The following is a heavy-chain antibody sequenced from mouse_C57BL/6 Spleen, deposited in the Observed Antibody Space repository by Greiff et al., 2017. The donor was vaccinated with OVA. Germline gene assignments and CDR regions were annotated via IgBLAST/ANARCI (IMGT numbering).Heavy chain of an antibody. CDR3: ARTKYDYPAWFAY. CDR2: IDPSDSET. V-gene: IGHV1-52*01. CDR1: GYTFTSYW. J-gene: IGHJ3*01. Sequence: QVHVKQPGAELVRPGSSVKLSCKASGYTFTSYWMHWVKQRPIQGLEWIGNIDPSDSETHYNQKFKDKATLTVDKSSSTAYMQLSSLTSEDSAVYYCARTKYDYPAWFAYWGQGTLVTVSA. D-gene: IGHD2-4*01.